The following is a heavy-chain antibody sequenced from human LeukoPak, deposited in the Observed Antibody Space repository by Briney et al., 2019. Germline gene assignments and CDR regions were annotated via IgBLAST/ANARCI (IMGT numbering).Heavy chain of an antibody. V-gene: IGHV1-69*05. D-gene: IGHD6-13*01. J-gene: IGHJ4*02. CDR1: GDTFSNFG. CDR3: ARGTGTSWREGVDF. CDR2: IIPSFGPA. Sequence: SVKVSCKASGDTFSNFGIGWVRLAPGQGLEWMGWIIPSFGPAHYTQKFQGRLTIATDESTSTAYMELNTLRFEDTGIYYCARGTGTSWREGVDFWGQGTPVTVSS.